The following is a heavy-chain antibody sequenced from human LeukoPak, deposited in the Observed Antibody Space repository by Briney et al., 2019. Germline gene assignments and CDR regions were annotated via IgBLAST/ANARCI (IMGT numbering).Heavy chain of an antibody. CDR1: GFTFSSYA. V-gene: IGHV3-23*01. CDR3: ARVGGHNYPLGSGIHTNPHDY. CDR2: ISGSGGST. Sequence: PGGSLRLSCAASGFTFSSYAMSWVRQAPGKGLEWVSAISGSGGSTYYADSVKGRFTISRDNSKNTLYLQMNGLRAEDTATYYCARVGGHNYPLGSGIHTNPHDYWGQGTLVTVSS. J-gene: IGHJ4*02. D-gene: IGHD3-10*01.